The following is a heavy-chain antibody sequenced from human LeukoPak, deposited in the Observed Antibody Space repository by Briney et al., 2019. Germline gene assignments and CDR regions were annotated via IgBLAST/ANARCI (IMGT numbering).Heavy chain of an antibody. D-gene: IGHD6-6*01. J-gene: IGHJ4*02. V-gene: IGHV3-21*01. Sequence: PGGSLRLXCAASGFTFSSYSMNWVRQAPGKGLESVSSMSINSGLKYHADSVKGRFTISRDNAKNSLYLQMNSLRAEDTAVYYCAREFEYRTSGAGYWGQGTLVTVSS. CDR3: AREFEYRTSGAGY. CDR2: MSINSGLK. CDR1: GFTFSSYS.